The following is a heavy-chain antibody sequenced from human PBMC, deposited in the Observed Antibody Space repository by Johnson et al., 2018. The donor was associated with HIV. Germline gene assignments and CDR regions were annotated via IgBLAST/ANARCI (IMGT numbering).Heavy chain of an antibody. J-gene: IGHJ3*02. CDR3: AKPEKGSYFSTGLSRGAFDI. Sequence: VQLVESGGGLIQPGGSLRLSCAATGFTFSNYVMTWVRQAPGKGLEWVSTITGSGDKSWYADSVKGRFTISGDNSNNTVFLQMNSLRAEDTAVYYCAKPEKGSYFSTGLSRGAFDIWGQGTMVTVSA. CDR1: GFTFSNYV. CDR2: ITGSGDKS. D-gene: IGHD1-26*01. V-gene: IGHV3-23*04.